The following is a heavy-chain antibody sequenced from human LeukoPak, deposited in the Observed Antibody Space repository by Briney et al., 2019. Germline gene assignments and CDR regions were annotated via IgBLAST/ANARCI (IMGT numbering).Heavy chain of an antibody. J-gene: IGHJ5*02. CDR1: GFTVSSNY. Sequence: GGSLRLSCAASGFTVSSNYMSWVRQAPGKGLEWVSVIYSGGSTYYADSVKGRFTISRDNSKNTLYLQMNSLRAEDTAVYYCARVLWFGELLSDWFDPWGQGTLVTVSS. CDR2: IYSGGST. CDR3: ARVLWFGELLSDWFDP. V-gene: IGHV3-53*01. D-gene: IGHD3-10*01.